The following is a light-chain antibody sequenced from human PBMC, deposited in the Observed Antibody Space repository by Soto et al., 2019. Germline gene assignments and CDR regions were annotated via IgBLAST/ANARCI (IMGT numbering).Light chain of an antibody. CDR1: QSVSSSY. V-gene: IGKV3D-20*02. J-gene: IGKJ5*01. CDR3: QQRSNWPPFT. CDR2: DAS. Sequence: EIVLTQSPGTLSLSPGERATLSCRASQSVSSSYLAWYQRKPGQAPRLLIYDASNRATDIPARFSGSGSGTDFTLTISSLEPEDFAVYYCQQRSNWPPFTFGQGTRLEIK.